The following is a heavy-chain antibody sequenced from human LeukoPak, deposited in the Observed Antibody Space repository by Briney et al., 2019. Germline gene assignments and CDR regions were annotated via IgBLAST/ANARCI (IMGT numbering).Heavy chain of an antibody. CDR3: ARDPPTPRLWFGEFQNWFDP. Sequence: ASVKVSCKASGYTFTSYAMHWVRQAPGQRLEWMGWINAGNGNTKYSQKFQGRVTITRDTSASTAYMELSSLRSEDTAVYYCARDPPTPRLWFGEFQNWFDPWGQGTLVTVSS. CDR2: INAGNGNT. D-gene: IGHD3-10*01. V-gene: IGHV1-3*01. J-gene: IGHJ5*02. CDR1: GYTFTSYA.